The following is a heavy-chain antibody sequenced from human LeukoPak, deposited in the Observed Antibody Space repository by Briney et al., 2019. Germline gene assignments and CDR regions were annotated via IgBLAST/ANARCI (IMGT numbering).Heavy chain of an antibody. CDR3: ARAPPAAGTNAFDI. V-gene: IGHV1-24*01. D-gene: IGHD6-13*01. CDR1: GYTLTELS. J-gene: IGHJ3*02. CDR2: FDPEDGEA. Sequence: ASVKVSCKVSGYTLTELSMHWVRQAPGKGLEWMGGFDPEDGEAIYAQKFQGRVTMTEDTSTDTAYMELSSLRSEDTAVYYCARAPPAAGTNAFDIWGQGTMVTVSS.